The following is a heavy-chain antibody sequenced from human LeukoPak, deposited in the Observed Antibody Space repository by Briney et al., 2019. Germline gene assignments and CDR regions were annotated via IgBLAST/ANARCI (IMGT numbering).Heavy chain of an antibody. Sequence: PGGSLRLSCAASGFTFSSYSMNWVRQAPGKGLEWVSSISSSSSYIYYADSVKGRFTISRDNAKNSLYLQMNSLRAEDTAVYYCARDRRDSSWYVGWFDPWGQGTLVTVSS. CDR1: GFTFSSYS. CDR2: ISSSSSYI. D-gene: IGHD6-13*01. V-gene: IGHV3-21*01. CDR3: ARDRRDSSWYVGWFDP. J-gene: IGHJ5*02.